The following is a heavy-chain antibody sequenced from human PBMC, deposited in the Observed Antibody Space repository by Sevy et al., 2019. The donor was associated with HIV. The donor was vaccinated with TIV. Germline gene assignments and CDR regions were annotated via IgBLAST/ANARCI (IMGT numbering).Heavy chain of an antibody. J-gene: IGHJ4*02. Sequence: SETLSLTCTVSGGSISSSSYYWGWIRQLPGKGLEWIGSIYYSGSTYYNPSLKSRVTISVDTSKNQFSLKLSSVTAADTAVYYCARLDFWSGYPYFDYWGQGTLVTVSS. D-gene: IGHD3-3*01. V-gene: IGHV4-39*01. CDR3: ARLDFWSGYPYFDY. CDR2: IYYSGST. CDR1: GGSISSSSYY.